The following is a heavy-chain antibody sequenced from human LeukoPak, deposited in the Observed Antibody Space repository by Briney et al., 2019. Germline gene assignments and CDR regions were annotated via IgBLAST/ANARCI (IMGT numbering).Heavy chain of an antibody. V-gene: IGHV3-15*07. Sequence: GGSLRLSCAASGFTFNYAWMNWVRQAPGKGLEWVGRVKSKNDGGTTDYAAPVKGRFTISRDDSKNTLYLQMNSLKTEDTAVYYCTTGDILTGYYSLYYYGMDVWGKGTTVTVSS. CDR1: GFTFNYAW. J-gene: IGHJ6*04. CDR3: TTGDILTGYYSLYYYGMDV. CDR2: VKSKNDGGTT. D-gene: IGHD3-9*01.